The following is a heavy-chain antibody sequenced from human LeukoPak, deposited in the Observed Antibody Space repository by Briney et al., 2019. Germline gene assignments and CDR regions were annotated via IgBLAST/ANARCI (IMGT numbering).Heavy chain of an antibody. Sequence: ASVKVSCKASGYTFTSYYMHWVRQAPGQGLEWMGIINPSGGSTGYAQKFQGRVTMSRDMSTSTVYMELSSLRSEDTAVYYCARAANMVRGVITHVNFDYWGQGTLVTVSS. CDR2: INPSGGST. D-gene: IGHD3-10*01. CDR3: ARAANMVRGVITHVNFDY. J-gene: IGHJ4*02. CDR1: GYTFTSYY. V-gene: IGHV1-46*01.